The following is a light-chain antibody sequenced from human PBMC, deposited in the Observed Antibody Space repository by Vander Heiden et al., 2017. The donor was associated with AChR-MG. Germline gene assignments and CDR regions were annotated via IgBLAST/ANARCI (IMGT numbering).Light chain of an antibody. J-gene: IGLJ1*01. CDR3: QVWDSSSYV. CDR2: RDS. CDR1: NIGSKK. Sequence: SYELTQPPSVSVALGQTARITCGGNNIGSKKVHWYQQKPGQAPVLVIYRDSNRPSGIPERFSGSNSGNTATLTISRAQAGDEADYYCQVWDSSSYVFGTGTKVTVL. V-gene: IGLV3-9*01.